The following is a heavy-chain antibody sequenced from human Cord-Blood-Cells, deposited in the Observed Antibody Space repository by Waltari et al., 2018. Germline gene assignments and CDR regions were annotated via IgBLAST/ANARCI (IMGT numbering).Heavy chain of an antibody. D-gene: IGHD3-10*01. J-gene: IGHJ3*02. CDR1: GYTFTGYY. CDR3: ARTRGTPTNDAFDI. CDR2: SNPNSGGT. V-gene: IGHV1-2*04. Sequence: QVQLVQSGAEVKKPGASVKVSCKASGYTFTGYYMHWVRQAPGQGLEWMGWSNPNSGGTNYAQKFQGWVTMTRDTAISTAYMELSRLRSDDTAVYYCARTRGTPTNDAFDIWGQGTMVTVSS.